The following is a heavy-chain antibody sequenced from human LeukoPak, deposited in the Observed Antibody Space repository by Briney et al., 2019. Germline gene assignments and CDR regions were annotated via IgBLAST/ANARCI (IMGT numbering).Heavy chain of an antibody. D-gene: IGHD3-16*01. CDR3: ARSAWGNSYYMDV. CDR1: GGSISNSNYY. Sequence: SETLSLTCTVSGGSISNSNYYWGWIRQPPGKGLEWIGSTYYSRSTYYIPSLKSRVTISVDTSKNQFSLKLSSVTAADTAVYYCARSAWGNSYYMDVWGKGTTVTISS. V-gene: IGHV4-39*01. CDR2: TYYSRST. J-gene: IGHJ6*03.